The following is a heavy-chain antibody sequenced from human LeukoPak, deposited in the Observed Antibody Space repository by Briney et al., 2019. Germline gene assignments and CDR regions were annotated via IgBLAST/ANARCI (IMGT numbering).Heavy chain of an antibody. Sequence: GGSLRLSCAASGFTFNNYAMNWVRQAPGKGLEWVSGISGFGGSTYYAPSVKGRLTISRDNFGNMLYLHLDSLRVEDTAIYYCARRSGSSWSSFDYWGQGALVTVSS. CDR3: ARRSGSSWSSFDY. V-gene: IGHV3-23*01. J-gene: IGHJ4*02. CDR1: GFTFNNYA. CDR2: ISGFGGST. D-gene: IGHD6-13*01.